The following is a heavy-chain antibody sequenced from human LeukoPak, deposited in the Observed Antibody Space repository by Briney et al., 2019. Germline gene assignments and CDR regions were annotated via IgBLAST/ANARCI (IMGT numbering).Heavy chain of an antibody. CDR3: ARGRCRNSGCRPYSDY. CDR1: GGSFSGYY. V-gene: IGHV4-59*01. J-gene: IGHJ4*02. Sequence: PSETLSLTCAVYGGSFSGYYWSGIRQPPGKGLGWIGYIYYSESTNYNPSLKSRVTISTDTSKSQFSLNLRSVTAEDTGIYYCARGRCRNSGCRPYSDYWGQGTQVTVSS. CDR2: IYYSEST. D-gene: IGHD2/OR15-2a*01.